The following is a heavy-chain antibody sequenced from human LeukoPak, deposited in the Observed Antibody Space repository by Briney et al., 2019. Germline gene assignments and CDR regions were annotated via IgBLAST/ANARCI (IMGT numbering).Heavy chain of an antibody. CDR1: GGSISNYF. J-gene: IGHJ6*03. CDR2: VSYSGKS. V-gene: IGHV4-59*01. CDR3: ARVSAGGGYSVGWGYMDV. D-gene: IGHD2-8*02. Sequence: SETLSLTCIVSGGSISNYFWSWIRQPPGKGLEWIGYVSYSGKSIYNPSLKSRIAMSADTSRNNFSLKVTSVTAADTAVYFCARVSAGGGYSVGWGYMDVGRKGTTVTVSS.